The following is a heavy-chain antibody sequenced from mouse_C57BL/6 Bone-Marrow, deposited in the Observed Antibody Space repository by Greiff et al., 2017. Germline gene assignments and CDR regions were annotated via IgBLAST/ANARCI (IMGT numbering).Heavy chain of an antibody. J-gene: IGHJ4*01. V-gene: IGHV1-81*01. D-gene: IGHD2-10*01. CDR2: IYPRSGNT. Sequence: VKLVESGAELARPGASVKLSCKASGYTFTSYGISWVKQRTGQGLEWIGEIYPRSGNTYYNEKFKGKATLTADKSSSTAYMELRSLTSEDSAGYFCARGGLLWYAMEHWGKGTSDTVSS. CDR1: GYTFTSYG. CDR3: ARGGLLWYAMEH.